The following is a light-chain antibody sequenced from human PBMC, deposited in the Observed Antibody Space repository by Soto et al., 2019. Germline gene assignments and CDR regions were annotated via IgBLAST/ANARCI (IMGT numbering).Light chain of an antibody. CDR1: QGISTY. V-gene: IGKV1-9*01. J-gene: IGKJ4*01. CDR2: AAS. Sequence: DIQLTQSPSFLSASVGDRVTITCRASQGISTYLAWYQQKPGKAPKVLIYAASTLQSGVSSRFSGSGSGTQFTLTISSLQPEDFATYYCQQVNSYPLTFGGGTKVEIK. CDR3: QQVNSYPLT.